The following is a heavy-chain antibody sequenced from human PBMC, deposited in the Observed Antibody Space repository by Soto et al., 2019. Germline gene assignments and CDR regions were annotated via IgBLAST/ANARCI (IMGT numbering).Heavy chain of an antibody. D-gene: IGHD5-12*01. CDR1: GFTFSSYA. CDR2: ISGSGGST. V-gene: IGHV3-23*01. CDR3: AKGKGRDGYNTLDDY. J-gene: IGHJ4*02. Sequence: GGSLRLSCAASGFTFSSYAMSWVRQAPGKGLEWVSAISGSGGSTYYADSVKGRFTISRDNSKNTLYLQMNSLRAEDTAVYYCAKGKGRDGYNTLDDYWGQGTLVTVSS.